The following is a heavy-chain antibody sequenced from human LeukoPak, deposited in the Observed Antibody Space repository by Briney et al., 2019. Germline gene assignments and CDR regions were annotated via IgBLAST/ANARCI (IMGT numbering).Heavy chain of an antibody. CDR2: ISSSRSTI. Sequence: PGGSLRLSCAASGFTFSSYSMNWVRQAPGKGLEGVSYISSSRSTIYYADSVKGPFTISRENANNSMYLQMNSLRAEDTAVYYCARDGYYDSSGYPKPFDYWGQGTLVTVSS. CDR3: ARDGYYDSSGYPKPFDY. J-gene: IGHJ4*02. D-gene: IGHD3-22*01. CDR1: GFTFSSYS. V-gene: IGHV3-48*04.